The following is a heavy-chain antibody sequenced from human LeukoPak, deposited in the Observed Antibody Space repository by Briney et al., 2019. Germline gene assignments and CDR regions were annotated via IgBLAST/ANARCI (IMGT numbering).Heavy chain of an antibody. V-gene: IGHV3-53*01. CDR3: ARAVSEILTGYYYYYYYYMDV. J-gene: IGHJ6*03. Sequence: PGGSLRLSCPASGFTFSSYWMSWVRQAPGKGLEWVSVIYSGGSTYYADSVKGRFTISRDNSKNTLYLQMNSLRAEDTAVYYCARAVSEILTGYYYYYYYYMDVWGKGTTVTISS. CDR2: IYSGGST. D-gene: IGHD3-9*01. CDR1: GFTFSSYW.